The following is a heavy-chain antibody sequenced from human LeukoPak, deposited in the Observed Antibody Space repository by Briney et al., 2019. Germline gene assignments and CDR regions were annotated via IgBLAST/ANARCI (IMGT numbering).Heavy chain of an antibody. Sequence: PGGSLRLSCAAAGFTFSSYSMNWVRQAPGKGLVWVSRINSDGSSTSYADSVKGRFTISRDNAKNTLYLQMNSLRAEDTAVYYCARKGLVGPSAFDIWGQGTMVTVSS. CDR2: INSDGSST. CDR1: GFTFSSYS. V-gene: IGHV3-74*01. D-gene: IGHD2-2*01. CDR3: ARKGLVGPSAFDI. J-gene: IGHJ3*02.